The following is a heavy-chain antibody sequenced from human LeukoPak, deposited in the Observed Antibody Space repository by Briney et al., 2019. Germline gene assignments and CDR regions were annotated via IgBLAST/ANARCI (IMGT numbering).Heavy chain of an antibody. CDR1: GFTFSNYW. V-gene: IGHV3-74*01. D-gene: IGHD6-13*01. Sequence: QAGGSLRLSCAASGFTFSNYWMHWVRQAPEKGPVWVSRIKSDGSSTRFADSVQGRFTISRDNGKNTLYLQMNSLRAEDTAVYYCARGGDSSNWYPGYFDYWGQGALVTVSS. J-gene: IGHJ4*02. CDR3: ARGGDSSNWYPGYFDY. CDR2: IKSDGSST.